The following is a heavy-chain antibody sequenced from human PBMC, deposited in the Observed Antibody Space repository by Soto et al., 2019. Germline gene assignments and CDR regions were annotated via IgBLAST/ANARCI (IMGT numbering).Heavy chain of an antibody. CDR2: IIPMLGTA. Sequence: SVKGYCKAAGGTFSIDAIGWVRQAPRQGLEWMGGIIPMLGTANYAQKFQGRVTITADKSTSTAYMELSSLRSEDTAVYYCARGGRRAGARAPRSWFDPWGQGTLVTGSS. D-gene: IGHD6-13*01. J-gene: IGHJ5*02. CDR3: ARGGRRAGARAPRSWFDP. V-gene: IGHV1-69*06. CDR1: GGTFSIDA.